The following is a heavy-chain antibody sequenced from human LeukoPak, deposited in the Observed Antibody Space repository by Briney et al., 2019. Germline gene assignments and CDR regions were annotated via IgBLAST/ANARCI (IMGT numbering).Heavy chain of an antibody. CDR3: TTDYGSVYDP. Sequence: KSGGSLRLSCAASGFTVSSNYMSWVRQAPGKGLEWVGRIKSKTDGGTTDYAAPVKGRFTISRDDSKNTLYLQVNSLKTEDTAVYYCTTDYGSVYDPWGQGTLVTVSS. V-gene: IGHV3-15*01. CDR1: GFTVSSNY. CDR2: IKSKTDGGTT. J-gene: IGHJ5*02. D-gene: IGHD3-10*01.